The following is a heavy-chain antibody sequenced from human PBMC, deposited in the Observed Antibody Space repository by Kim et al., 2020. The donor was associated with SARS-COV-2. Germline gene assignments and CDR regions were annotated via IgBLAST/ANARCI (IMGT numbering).Heavy chain of an antibody. CDR1: GFTFSSYW. J-gene: IGHJ4*02. CDR2: INSDGSST. CDR3: AREHDILTGYYHFDY. Sequence: GGSLRLSCAASGFTFSSYWMHWVRQAPGKGLVWVSRINSDGSSTSYADSVKGRFTISRDNAKNTLYLQMNSLRAEDTAVYYCAREHDILTGYYHFDYWGQGTLVTVSS. D-gene: IGHD3-9*01. V-gene: IGHV3-74*01.